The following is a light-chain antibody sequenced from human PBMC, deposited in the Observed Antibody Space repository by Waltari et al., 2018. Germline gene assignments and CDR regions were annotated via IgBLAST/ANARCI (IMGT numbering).Light chain of an antibody. CDR2: QDS. CDR1: KSGATY. Sequence: SSPLPQPPSVSVFPGQTTSTTCSGDKSGATYHCWDQQKPGQSPVLLIYQDSQRPSGIPERFSCSNSGNTATLTISGTQAMEEADYYCQAWDSSTLVVFGGGTKLTVL. J-gene: IGLJ2*01. V-gene: IGLV3-1*01. CDR3: QAWDSSTLVV.